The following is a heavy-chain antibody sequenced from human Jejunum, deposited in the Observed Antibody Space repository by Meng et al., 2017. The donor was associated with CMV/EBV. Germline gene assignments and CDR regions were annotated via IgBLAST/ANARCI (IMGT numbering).Heavy chain of an antibody. CDR2: IRNKTYAGTT. J-gene: IGHJ6*02. Sequence: AMDWVRQAPGKGLEGVGFIRNKTYAGTTEYAASVRGRFTISRDDSKSIAYLQMNSLKTEDTAVYYCVRDFWSGYGGEYYYYGMDVWGQWTTVTVSS. V-gene: IGHV3-49*04. D-gene: IGHD3-3*01. CDR1: A. CDR3: VRDFWSGYGGEYYYYGMDV.